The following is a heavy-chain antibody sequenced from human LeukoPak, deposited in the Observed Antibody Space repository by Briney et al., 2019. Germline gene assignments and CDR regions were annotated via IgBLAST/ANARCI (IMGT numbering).Heavy chain of an antibody. V-gene: IGHV4-59*08. CDR1: GGSITSNF. D-gene: IGHD1-1*01. CDR2: IFDGGNT. CDR3: ARAKPNWNPPDY. J-gene: IGHJ4*02. Sequence: SETLSLTCTVSGGSITSNFWSRIRQPPGKGLEWIGYIFDGGNTRYNPSLSSRATISRDTSKNQFSLRLSSVTAADTAVYYCARAKPNWNPPDYWGQGTLVTISS.